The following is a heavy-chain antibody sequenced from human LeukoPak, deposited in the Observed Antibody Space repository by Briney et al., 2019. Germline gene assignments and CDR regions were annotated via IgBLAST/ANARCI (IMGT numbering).Heavy chain of an antibody. D-gene: IGHD5-12*01. V-gene: IGHV3-20*04. CDR3: ASRYSDGYFDY. CDR1: GFTFDEYA. Sequence: TGGSLRLSCAASGFTFDEYAMSWVRQLPGKGLEWVSGLNWNGDTTDYADSVRGRFTISRDNAKNSLYLQMNSLTAEDTAFYYCASRYSDGYFDYWGQGTLVTVSS. CDR2: LNWNGDTT. J-gene: IGHJ4*02.